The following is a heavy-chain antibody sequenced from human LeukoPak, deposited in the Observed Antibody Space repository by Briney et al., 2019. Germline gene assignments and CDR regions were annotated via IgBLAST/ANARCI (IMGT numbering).Heavy chain of an antibody. CDR1: GFTFSSYA. CDR2: ISGSGGST. J-gene: IGHJ4*02. D-gene: IGHD6-19*01. CDR3: AKQGVEEWLVRTGVFDY. V-gene: IGHV3-23*01. Sequence: GGSLRLSCAASGFTFSSYAMSWVRQAPGKGLEWVSAISGSGGSTYYADSVKGRFTISRDNSKNTLYLQMNSLRAEDTAVYYCAKQGVEEWLVRTGVFDYRGQGTLVTVSS.